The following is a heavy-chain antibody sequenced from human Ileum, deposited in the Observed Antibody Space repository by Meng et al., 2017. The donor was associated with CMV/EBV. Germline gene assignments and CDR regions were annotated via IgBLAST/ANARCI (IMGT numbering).Heavy chain of an antibody. V-gene: IGHV3-23*01. CDR2: ISGSGGST. CDR3: AKDGPPLRSGGY. D-gene: IGHD6-19*01. J-gene: IGHJ4*02. CDR1: AFTFSSYA. Sequence: CAASAFTFSSYAMSLVRQAPGKGLEWASAISGSGGSTYYADSVKGRFTISRDNSKNTLYLQMNSLRAEDTAVYYCAKDGPPLRSGGYWGQGTLVTVSS.